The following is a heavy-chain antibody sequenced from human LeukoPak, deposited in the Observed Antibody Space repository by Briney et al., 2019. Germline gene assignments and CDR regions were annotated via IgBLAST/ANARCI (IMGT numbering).Heavy chain of an antibody. J-gene: IGHJ4*02. CDR3: ARSPYYYDSSGYPHPFDY. D-gene: IGHD3-22*01. V-gene: IGHV4-31*03. CDR2: IYYSGST. CDR1: GGSISSGGYY. Sequence: SETLSLTCTVSGGSISSGGYYWSWIRQHPGKGLEWIGYIYYSGSTYYNPSLKSRVTISVDTPKNQFSLKLSSVTAADTAVYYCARSPYYYDSSGYPHPFDYWGQGTLVTVSS.